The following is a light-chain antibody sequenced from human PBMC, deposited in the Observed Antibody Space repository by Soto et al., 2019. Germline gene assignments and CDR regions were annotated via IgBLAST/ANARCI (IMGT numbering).Light chain of an antibody. CDR1: QSLLHYNGNNY. CDR3: MQTLQTPLT. Sequence: DIVMTQSPLSLPVTPGEPASISFRSSQSLLHYNGNNYLGWYLQRPGQSPQVLIYLGSNRASGVPDRFSGSGSGTDFTLKISRVETEDVGVYYCMQTLQTPLTFGQGTRLEIK. J-gene: IGKJ5*01. V-gene: IGKV2-28*01. CDR2: LGS.